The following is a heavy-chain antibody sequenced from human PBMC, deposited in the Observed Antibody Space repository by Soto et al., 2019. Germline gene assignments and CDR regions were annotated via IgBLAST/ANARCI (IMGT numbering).Heavy chain of an antibody. CDR1: GGSISSGDYY. D-gene: IGHD6-13*01. V-gene: IGHV4-30-4*01. CDR3: ARSYSSSWSNWFDP. Sequence: PSETLSLTCTVSGGSISSGDYYWSWIRQPPGKGLEWIGYIYYSGSTYYNPSLKSRVTISVDTSKNQFSLKLSSVTAADTAVYYCARSYSSSWSNWFDPWGQGTLVTVSS. CDR2: IYYSGST. J-gene: IGHJ5*02.